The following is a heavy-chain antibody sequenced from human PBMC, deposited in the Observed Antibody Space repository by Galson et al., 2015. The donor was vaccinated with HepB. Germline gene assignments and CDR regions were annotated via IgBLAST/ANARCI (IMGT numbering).Heavy chain of an antibody. Sequence: TLSLTCTVSGGSITNYYWSWVRQPPGKGLEWIGYIFYSGSTNYNPSLKSRVTISVDTSKNQFSLNLRSVTAADTAVYYCAAHYYDSSGYYSSPYYFDSWGQGTLVTVSS. CDR3: AAHYYDSSGYYSSPYYFDS. J-gene: IGHJ4*02. CDR1: GGSITNYY. CDR2: IFYSGST. V-gene: IGHV4-59*01. D-gene: IGHD3-22*01.